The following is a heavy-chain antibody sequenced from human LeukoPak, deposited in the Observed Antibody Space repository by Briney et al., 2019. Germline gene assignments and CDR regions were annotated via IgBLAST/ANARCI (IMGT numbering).Heavy chain of an antibody. CDR2: IYYSGST. J-gene: IGHJ4*02. D-gene: IGHD3-10*01. V-gene: IGHV4-61*01. CDR3: ARGLWFGEGYFDY. Sequence: PSETLSLTCTVSGGSVGSGSYYWSWIRQPPGKGLEWIGYIYYSGSTNYNPSLKSRVTISVDTSRNQFSLKLTSVTAADTAVYYCARGLWFGEGYFDYWGQGTLVTVSS. CDR1: GGSVGSGSYY.